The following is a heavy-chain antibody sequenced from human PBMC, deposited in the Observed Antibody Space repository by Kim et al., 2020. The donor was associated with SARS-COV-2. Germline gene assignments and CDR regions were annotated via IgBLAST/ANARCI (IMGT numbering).Heavy chain of an antibody. CDR3: ARAGGDYSDD. D-gene: IGHD4-17*01. CDR2: K. J-gene: IGHJ4*02. Sequence: KSDVDAVKGRFTLASDNSKNTLYLQMNGLGAEDTAVYYCARAGGDYSDDWGQGTLVTVSS. V-gene: IGHV3-30*01.